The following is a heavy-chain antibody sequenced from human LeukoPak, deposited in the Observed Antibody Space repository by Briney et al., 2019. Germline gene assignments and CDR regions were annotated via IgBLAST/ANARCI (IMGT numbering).Heavy chain of an antibody. J-gene: IGHJ4*02. V-gene: IGHV1-18*01. CDR2: ISAYNGNT. CDR3: VRAWELPTRGYFDY. D-gene: IGHD1-26*01. CDR1: GYTFTSYG. Sequence: GASVKVSCKASGYTFTSYGISWVRQAPGQGLEWMGWISAYNGNTNYAQNLQGRVTMTTDTSTSTAYMELRHLRSDDTAMYYCVRAWELPTRGYFDYWGQGTLVTVSS.